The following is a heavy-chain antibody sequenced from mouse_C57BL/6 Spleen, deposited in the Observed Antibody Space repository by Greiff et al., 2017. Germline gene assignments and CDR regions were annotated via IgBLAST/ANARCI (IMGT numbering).Heavy chain of an antibody. J-gene: IGHJ3*01. D-gene: IGHD3-3*01. Sequence: VQLQQSGPELVKPGASVKISCKASGYTFTDYYMNWVKQSHGKSLEWIGDINPNNGGTSYNQKFKGKATLTVDKSSSTAYMELRSLTSEDSAVYYCARQEGQAWFAYWGQGTLVTVSA. V-gene: IGHV1-26*01. CDR2: INPNNGGT. CDR3: ARQEGQAWFAY. CDR1: GYTFTDYY.